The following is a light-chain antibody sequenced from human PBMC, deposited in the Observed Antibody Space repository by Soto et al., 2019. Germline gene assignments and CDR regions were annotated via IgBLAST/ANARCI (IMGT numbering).Light chain of an antibody. J-gene: IGLJ2*01. V-gene: IGLV2-23*01. CDR2: EGS. CDR3: CSYAGSSTLV. Sequence: QSALTQPASVSGSPGQSITISCTGTSSDVGSYKFVSWYQQHPGKAPKLMIYEGSKRPSGVSNRFSGSKSGNTASLTISGLQADDEADYYCCSYAGSSTLVFGGGPKLTVL. CDR1: SSDVGSYKF.